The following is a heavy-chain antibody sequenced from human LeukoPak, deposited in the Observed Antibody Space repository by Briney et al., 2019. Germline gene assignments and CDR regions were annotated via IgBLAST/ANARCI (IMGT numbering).Heavy chain of an antibody. CDR1: GLTFSSYG. D-gene: IGHD1-26*01. J-gene: IGHJ4*02. CDR2: IWYDGSNK. CDR3: ARGWGALLS. Sequence: PGGSLRLSCAASGLTFSSYGMHWVRQAPGKGLEWVAVIWYDGSNKYYADSVKGRFTISRDNSKNTLYLQMNSLRAEDTAVYYCARGWGALLSWGQGTLATVSS. V-gene: IGHV3-33*01.